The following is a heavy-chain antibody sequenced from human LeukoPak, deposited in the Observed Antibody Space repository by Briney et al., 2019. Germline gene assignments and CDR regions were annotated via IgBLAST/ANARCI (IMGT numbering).Heavy chain of an antibody. CDR2: ISSSGSTI. D-gene: IGHD3-3*01. V-gene: IGHV3-11*01. CDR1: GFTFSDYY. Sequence: AGGSLGLSCAASGFTFSDYYMSWIPQAPGKGLEWVSYISSSGSTIYYADSVKGRFTISRDNAKNSLYLQMNSLRAEDTAVYYCARELKYYDFWSGYYTGGDYFDYWGQGTLVTVS. CDR3: ARELKYYDFWSGYYTGGDYFDY. J-gene: IGHJ4*02.